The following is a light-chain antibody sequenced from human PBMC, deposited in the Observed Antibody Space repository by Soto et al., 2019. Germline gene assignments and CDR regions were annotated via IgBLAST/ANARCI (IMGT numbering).Light chain of an antibody. V-gene: IGLV2-14*03. CDR2: EVT. J-gene: IGLJ3*02. Sequence: QSVLTQPASVSGSPGQSITISCTGTSSDVGGYNYVSWYQQYPGKAPKLLIYEVTNRPSGISNRFSGSKSGNTAFLTISGLQAADEANYYCSSYTSISPWVFGGGTKVTVL. CDR1: SSDVGGYNY. CDR3: SSYTSISPWV.